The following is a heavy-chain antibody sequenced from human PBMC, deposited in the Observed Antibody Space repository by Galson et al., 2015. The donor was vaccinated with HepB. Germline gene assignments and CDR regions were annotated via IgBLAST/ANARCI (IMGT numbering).Heavy chain of an antibody. CDR3: ARDPDSYCSGGSCSNYFDY. J-gene: IGHJ4*02. CDR2: ISSSGSTI. Sequence: SLRLSCAASGFTFSSYAMSWVRQAPGKGLEWVSYISSSGSTIYYADSVKGRFTISRDNAKNSLYLQMNSLRAEDTAVYYCARDPDSYCSGGSCSNYFDYWGQGTLVTVSS. CDR1: GFTFSSYA. D-gene: IGHD2-15*01. V-gene: IGHV3-11*01.